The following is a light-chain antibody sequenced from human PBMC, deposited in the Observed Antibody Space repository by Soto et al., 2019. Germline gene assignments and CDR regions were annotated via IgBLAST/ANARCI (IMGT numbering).Light chain of an antibody. CDR2: GVS. V-gene: IGKV3-20*01. CDR1: QSVSGSD. CDR3: HQYGISPPT. J-gene: IGKJ1*01. Sequence: EVGLTQSPGTLSLSPGERATLSCRASQSVSGSDLAWYQQKPGQAPRLLISGVSNRATGTPDRFSGSGSGTDFTLTISSLEPEDFAVFYCHQYGISPPTFGPGTKVEI.